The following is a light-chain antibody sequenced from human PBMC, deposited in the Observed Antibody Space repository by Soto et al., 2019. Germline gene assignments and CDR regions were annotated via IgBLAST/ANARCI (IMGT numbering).Light chain of an antibody. CDR2: DAS. Sequence: DIQMTQSPSTLSASVGDRVTITCRASQSISSWLAWYQQKPGKAPKLLIYDASSLESGVPSRFSGSGSGTEFTLTISSLQPDEFATYYCQQYNSYSGFGQGTKLEIK. J-gene: IGKJ2*03. CDR1: QSISSW. CDR3: QQYNSYSG. V-gene: IGKV1-5*01.